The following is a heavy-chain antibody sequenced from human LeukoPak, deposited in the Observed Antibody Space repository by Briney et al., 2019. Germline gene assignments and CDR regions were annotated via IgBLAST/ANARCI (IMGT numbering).Heavy chain of an antibody. CDR2: IKSKTDGGTT. CDR1: GFTFSNAW. CDR3: ARELRGFDY. D-gene: IGHD3-10*01. V-gene: IGHV3-15*01. J-gene: IGHJ4*02. Sequence: PGGSLRLSCAASGFTFSNAWMSWVRQAPGKGLEWVGRIKSKTDGGTTDYAAPVKGRFTISRDNSKNTLYLQMDSLRAEDTAVYYCARELRGFDYWGKGTLVTVSS.